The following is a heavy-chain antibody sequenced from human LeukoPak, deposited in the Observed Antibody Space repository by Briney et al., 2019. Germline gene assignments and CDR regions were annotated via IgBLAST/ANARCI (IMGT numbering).Heavy chain of an antibody. CDR1: GFTFSSYE. Sequence: GGSLRLSCAASGFTFSSYEMNWVRQAPGKGLEWVSYISSSGSTIYYADSVKGRFTISRDNAKNSLYLQMNSLRAEDTAVYYCARDEDYGDYEPHRAFDIWGQGTMVTVSS. V-gene: IGHV3-48*03. CDR2: ISSSGSTI. J-gene: IGHJ3*02. D-gene: IGHD4-17*01. CDR3: ARDEDYGDYEPHRAFDI.